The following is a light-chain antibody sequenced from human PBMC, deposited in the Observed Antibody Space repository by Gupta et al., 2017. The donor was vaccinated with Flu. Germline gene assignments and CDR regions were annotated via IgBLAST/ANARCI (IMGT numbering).Light chain of an antibody. J-gene: IGLJ2*01. CDR2: KSN. CDR3: ATWDDSLSAVV. CDR1: NSNIGINY. V-gene: IGLV1-47*01. Sequence: QSVLTQPPSTSGTPGQRVTFSCSGGNSNIGINYVYWYQQPPGAAPKLIIYKSNQRPSGVPDRFSGSKSGTSASLAISGLRSEDEAEYYCATWDDSLSAVVFGGGTKLTVL.